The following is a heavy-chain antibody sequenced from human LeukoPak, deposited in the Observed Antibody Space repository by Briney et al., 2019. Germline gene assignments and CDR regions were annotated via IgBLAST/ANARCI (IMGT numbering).Heavy chain of an antibody. CDR1: GGSISSSSYY. CDR3: ASKTGSYSAVGY. D-gene: IGHD3-10*01. CDR2: IYYSGST. V-gene: IGHV4-39*07. Sequence: SETLSLTCTVSGGSISSSSYYWGWIRQPPGKGLEWIGSIYYSGSTNYNPSLKSRVTISVDTSKNQFSLKLSSVTAADTAVYYCASKTGSYSAVGYWGQGTLVTVSS. J-gene: IGHJ4*02.